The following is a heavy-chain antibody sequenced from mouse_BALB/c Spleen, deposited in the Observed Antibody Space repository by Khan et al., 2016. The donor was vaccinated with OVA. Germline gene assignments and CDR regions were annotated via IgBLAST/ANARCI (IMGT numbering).Heavy chain of an antibody. V-gene: IGHV1-9*01. CDR1: GYTVSSYW. Sequence: QVQLKQSGAELMKPGASVKLSCKATGYTVSSYWIEWIKQRPGHGLEWIGEILPGSGSSKYNEKFKGQATFTEDTSSNTAYMQLSSLTSEDSAVYYYGRRFTGGAMDYWGQGTSVTVSS. CDR3: GRRFTGGAMDY. J-gene: IGHJ4*01. CDR2: ILPGSGSS.